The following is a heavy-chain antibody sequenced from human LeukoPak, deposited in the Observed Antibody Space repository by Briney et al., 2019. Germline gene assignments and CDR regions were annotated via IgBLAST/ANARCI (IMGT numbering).Heavy chain of an antibody. CDR2: IYTSGST. CDR1: GGSISSYC. J-gene: IGHJ3*02. D-gene: IGHD2-8*02. V-gene: IGHV4-4*07. CDR3: ARVSHVVFAFDI. Sequence: SETLSLTCTVSGGSISSYCWSWIRQPAGKGLEWIGRIYTSGSTNYNPSLKSRVTMSVDTSKNQFSLKLNSVTAADTAVYYCARVSHVVFAFDIWGQGTMVTVSS.